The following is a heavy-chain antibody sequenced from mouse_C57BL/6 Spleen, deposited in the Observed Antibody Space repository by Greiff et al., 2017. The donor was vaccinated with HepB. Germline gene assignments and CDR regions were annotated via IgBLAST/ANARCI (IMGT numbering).Heavy chain of an antibody. CDR2: ISSGGSYT. Sequence: EVQVVESGGDLVKPGGSLKLSCAASGFTFSSYGMSWVRQTPDKRLEWVATISSGGSYTYYPDSVKGRFTISRDNAKNTLYLQMSSLKSEDTAMYYCARHAEGGFAYWGQGTLVTVSA. J-gene: IGHJ3*01. CDR3: ARHAEGGFAY. V-gene: IGHV5-6*01. CDR1: GFTFSSYG.